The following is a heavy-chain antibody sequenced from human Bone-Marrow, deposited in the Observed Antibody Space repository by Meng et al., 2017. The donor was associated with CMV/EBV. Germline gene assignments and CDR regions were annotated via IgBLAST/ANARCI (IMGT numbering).Heavy chain of an antibody. D-gene: IGHD2-8*01. V-gene: IGHV3-30*02. CDR2: IRYDGSNK. CDR1: FPFSSYS. J-gene: IGHJ4*02. CDR3: AKEIVLMVYASLTPFDY. Sequence: FPFSSYSMHWVRQAPGKGLEWVAFIRYDGSNKYYADSVKGRFTISRDNSKNTLYLQMNSLRAEDTAVYYCAKEIVLMVYASLTPFDYWGQGTLVTVSS.